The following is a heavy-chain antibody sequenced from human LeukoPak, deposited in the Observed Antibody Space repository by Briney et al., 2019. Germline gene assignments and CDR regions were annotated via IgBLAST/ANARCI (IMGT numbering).Heavy chain of an antibody. V-gene: IGHV3-15*01. D-gene: IGHD6-19*01. J-gene: IGHJ6*02. CDR3: ARDRSSAGDYYYYYGMDV. Sequence: GGSLRLSCAASGFTFSNAWMSWVRQAPGKGLEWVGRIKSKTDGGTTDYAAPVKGRFTISRDDSKNTLYLQMNSLRAEDTAVYYCARDRSSAGDYYYYYGMDVWGQGTTVTVSS. CDR1: GFTFSNAW. CDR2: IKSKTDGGTT.